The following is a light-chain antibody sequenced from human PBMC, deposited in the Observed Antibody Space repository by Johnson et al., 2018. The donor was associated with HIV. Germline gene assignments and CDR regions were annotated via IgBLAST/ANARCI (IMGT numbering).Light chain of an antibody. Sequence: QSVLTQPPSVSAAPGQKVTISCSGSSSDMGNYAVSWYQQLPGTAPKLLIYENNKRPSGIPDRFSGSKSGTSATLGITGLQTGDEADDYCGTWDSSLSAGWVFGTGTKVTVL. CDR1: SSDMGNYA. CDR2: ENN. J-gene: IGLJ1*01. CDR3: GTWDSSLSAGWV. V-gene: IGLV1-51*02.